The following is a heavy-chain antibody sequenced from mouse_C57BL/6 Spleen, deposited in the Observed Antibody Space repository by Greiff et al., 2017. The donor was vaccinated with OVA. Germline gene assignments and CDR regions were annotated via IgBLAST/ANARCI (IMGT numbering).Heavy chain of an antibody. J-gene: IGHJ2*01. CDR2: ISSGGSYT. Sequence: EVKVVESGGDLVKPGGSLKLSCAASGFTFSSYGMSWVRQTPDKRLEWVATISSGGSYTYYPDSVKGRFTISRDNAKNTLYLQMSSLKSEDTAMYYCARQSLYYGSSYDYFDYWGQGTTLTVSS. D-gene: IGHD1-1*01. CDR1: GFTFSSYG. CDR3: ARQSLYYGSSYDYFDY. V-gene: IGHV5-6*01.